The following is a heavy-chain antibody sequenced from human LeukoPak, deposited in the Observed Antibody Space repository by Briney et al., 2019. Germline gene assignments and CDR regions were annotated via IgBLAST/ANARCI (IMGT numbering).Heavy chain of an antibody. CDR2: IYYSGST. D-gene: IGHD1-1*01. CDR3: ARRGGNSNDY. V-gene: IGHV4-39*01. Sequence: PSDTLSLTCTVSGGAISSRSYYCSRIRQPPGKRLEWIGSIYYSGSTYYNPSLKSRVTISVDTSKNQFSLKLSSVTAADTAVYYCARRGGNSNDYWGQGTLVTVSS. CDR1: GGAISSRSYY. J-gene: IGHJ4*02.